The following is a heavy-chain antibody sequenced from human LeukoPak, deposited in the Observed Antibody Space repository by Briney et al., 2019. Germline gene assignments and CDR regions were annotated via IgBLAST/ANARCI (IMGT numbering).Heavy chain of an antibody. CDR3: ARVLQNYYHMDV. J-gene: IGHJ6*03. Sequence: SETLSLTCTVSGVSINSHDWSWIRQPPGKGLEGIGFIYDSGSANYKSSLKSRVTMTVDTSKNQFSLKLNSVTAADTAVYYCARVLQNYYHMDVWGKGTTVTVSS. CDR1: GVSINSHD. V-gene: IGHV4-59*11. CDR2: IYDSGSA. D-gene: IGHD3-3*01.